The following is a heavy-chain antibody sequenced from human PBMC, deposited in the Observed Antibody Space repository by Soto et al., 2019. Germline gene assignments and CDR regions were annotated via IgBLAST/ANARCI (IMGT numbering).Heavy chain of an antibody. V-gene: IGHV3-23*01. J-gene: IGHJ3*01. CDR2: ISRSGTNT. D-gene: IGHD3-16*02. Sequence: EVQLLESGGDLVQPGGTLRLSCVASGFTFGNYAMNWVRQAPGKGLEWVSAISRSGTNTYYAGPVNRRFTVSRDNYKNTLYLQMDSLTDEDTDVYYCAKSRQAGEYYWGSDRYPVGDVFAVWGPGTMVTFSS. CDR1: GFTFGNYA. CDR3: AKSRQAGEYYWGSDRYPVGDVFAV.